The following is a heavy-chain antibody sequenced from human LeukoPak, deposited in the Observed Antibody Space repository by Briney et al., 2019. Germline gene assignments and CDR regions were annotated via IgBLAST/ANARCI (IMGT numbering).Heavy chain of an antibody. CDR3: AKAPLTGGDN. CDR1: GGTFVSSYG. V-gene: IGHV1-18*01. D-gene: IGHD3-16*01. CDR2: ISAYNGNT. Sequence: GASVKVSCKASGGTFVSSYGISWVRQAPGQGLEWMGWISAYNGNTNYAQKLQDRVTMTTDTSTNTAYVELRSLRSDDTAVYYCAKAPLTGGDNWGQGTLVSVS. J-gene: IGHJ4*02.